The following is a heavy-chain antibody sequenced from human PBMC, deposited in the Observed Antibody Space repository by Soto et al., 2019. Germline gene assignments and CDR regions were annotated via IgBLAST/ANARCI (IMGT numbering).Heavy chain of an antibody. CDR2: SKNKADSYTT. CDR3: TVWGSGNDFGAA. Sequence: EVQLVESGGGLVQPGGSLRLSCAASGFTFSDHYMDWVRQAPGKGLEWVGRSKNKADSYTTEYAASVNGRFTISRDGSKNSLFLLMNSLKTEDTAVYYCTVWGSGNDFGAAWGQGILVTVSS. J-gene: IGHJ4*02. D-gene: IGHD3-10*01. V-gene: IGHV3-72*01. CDR1: GFTFSDHY.